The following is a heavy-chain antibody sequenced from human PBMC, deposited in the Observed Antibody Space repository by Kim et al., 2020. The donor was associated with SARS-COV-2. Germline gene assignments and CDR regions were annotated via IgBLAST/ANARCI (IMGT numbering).Heavy chain of an antibody. Sequence: SETLSLICTVSGGSINRDYWSWIRQPPGKGLEWIGYVYYSGTTNYNPSLKSRVTILVDTSKNQFSLKLSSVTAADTAAYYCARTTAGRVGWNYRFDPWGQGTLVTVSS. J-gene: IGHJ5*02. D-gene: IGHD1-7*01. CDR2: VYYSGTT. CDR1: GGSINRDY. V-gene: IGHV4-59*12. CDR3: ARTTAGRVGWNYRFDP.